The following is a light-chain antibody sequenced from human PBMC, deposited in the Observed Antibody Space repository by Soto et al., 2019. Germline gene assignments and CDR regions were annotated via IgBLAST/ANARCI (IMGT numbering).Light chain of an antibody. CDR2: DAS. CDR3: QQYNSYSWT. V-gene: IGKV1-5*01. J-gene: IGKJ1*01. Sequence: DIQMTQSPATLSASVGDRVTITCRASQRVDRWLAWYQQKPGQAPKPLISDASTLESGVPSRFSGSGSGTEFTLTISSLQPDDFATYYCQQYNSYSWTFGQGTKVDIK. CDR1: QRVDRW.